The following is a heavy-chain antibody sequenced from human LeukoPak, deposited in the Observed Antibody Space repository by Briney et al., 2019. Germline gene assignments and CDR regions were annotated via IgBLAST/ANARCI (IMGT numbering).Heavy chain of an antibody. CDR1: GGSFSGYY. CDR2: INHSGST. D-gene: IGHD3-22*01. V-gene: IGHV4-34*01. Sequence: SETLSLTCAVYGGSFSGYYWSWIRQPPGKGLEWIGEINHSGSTNYNPSLKSRVTISGDTSKNQFSLRPSSVTAADTAVYYCARASYSYDINGWVPFDYWGQGTLVTVSS. J-gene: IGHJ4*02. CDR3: ARASYSYDINGWVPFDY.